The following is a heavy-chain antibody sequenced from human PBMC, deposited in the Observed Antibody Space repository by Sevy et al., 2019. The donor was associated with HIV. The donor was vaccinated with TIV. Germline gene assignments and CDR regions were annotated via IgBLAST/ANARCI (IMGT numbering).Heavy chain of an antibody. Sequence: GESLRLSCAASGFTFSSYAMSWVRQAPGKGLEWVSAISGSGGSTYYADSVKGRFTISRDNSKNTLYLQMNSLRAEDTAVYYCAKYSSSWYFYYYYYYMDVWGKGTTVTVSS. CDR3: AKYSSSWYFYYYYYYMDV. V-gene: IGHV3-23*01. J-gene: IGHJ6*03. CDR1: GFTFSSYA. D-gene: IGHD6-13*01. CDR2: ISGSGGST.